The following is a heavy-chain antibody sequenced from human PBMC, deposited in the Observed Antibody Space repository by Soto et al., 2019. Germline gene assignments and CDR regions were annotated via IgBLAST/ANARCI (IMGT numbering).Heavy chain of an antibody. J-gene: IGHJ6*02. Sequence: QVQLVQSGAEVKKPGASVKVSCKASGGTFSSYAISWVRQAPGQGLEWMGGIIPIFGTANDAQKFHGRVTNTADESTSTAYMELSSLRSEDTAAYDWARGGSGSYSYGMDVWGQGTQVTVSS. CDR2: IIPIFGTA. D-gene: IGHD1-26*01. V-gene: IGHV1-69*12. CDR1: GGTFSSYA. CDR3: ARGGSGSYSYGMDV.